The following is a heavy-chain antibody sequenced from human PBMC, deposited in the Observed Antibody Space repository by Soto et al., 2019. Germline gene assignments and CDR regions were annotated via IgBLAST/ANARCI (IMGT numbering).Heavy chain of an antibody. J-gene: IGHJ6*02. Sequence: ASVKVSCKASGGTFSSYAISWVRQAPGQGLEWMGGIIPIFGTANYAQKFQGRVTITADESTSTAYMELSSLRSEDTAVYYCARGGGEKYYYDSSGYYYYYYYGMDVWGQGTTVTVSS. V-gene: IGHV1-69*13. CDR3: ARGGGEKYYYDSSGYYYYYYYGMDV. D-gene: IGHD3-22*01. CDR2: IIPIFGTA. CDR1: GGTFSSYA.